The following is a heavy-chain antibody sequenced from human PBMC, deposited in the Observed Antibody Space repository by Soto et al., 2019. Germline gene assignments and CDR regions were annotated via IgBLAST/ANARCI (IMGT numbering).Heavy chain of an antibody. CDR1: GFTFSNYG. Sequence: QVQLVESEGGVVQPGRSLRLSCTASGFTFSNYGMHWVRQAPGKGLEWVTVISYDGNVAYYADSVKGRFTSSRDNSKNTRYLQMNSLRTEDTAVYYWAKEGPITTWYFDYWGQGTLVTVSS. CDR3: AKEGPITTWYFDY. J-gene: IGHJ4*02. V-gene: IGHV3-30*18. CDR2: ISYDGNVA.